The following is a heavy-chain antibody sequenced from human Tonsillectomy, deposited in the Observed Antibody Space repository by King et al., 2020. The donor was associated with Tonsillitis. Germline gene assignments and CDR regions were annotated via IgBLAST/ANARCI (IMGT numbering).Heavy chain of an antibody. Sequence: VQLVESGAEVKKPGSSVKVSCKASGGTFSTYGISWVRQAPGQGLEWMGRIIPILDIANYAQKLQGRVTITADKSTTTAYMELSSLRSEDTAVYYCARDKRYSSGWYSNSWGQGTLVTVSS. CDR2: IIPILDIA. CDR1: GGTFSTYG. CDR3: ARDKRYSSGWYSNS. D-gene: IGHD6-19*01. V-gene: IGHV1-69*09. J-gene: IGHJ4*02.